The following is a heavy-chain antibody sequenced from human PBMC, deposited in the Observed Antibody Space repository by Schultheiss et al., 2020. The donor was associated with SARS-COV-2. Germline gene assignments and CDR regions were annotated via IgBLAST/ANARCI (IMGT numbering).Heavy chain of an antibody. V-gene: IGHV4-34*01. Sequence: SETLSLTCAVYGGSFSGYYWSWIRQPPGKGLEWIGSIYHSGSTYYNPSLKSRVTISVDTSKNQFSLKLSSVTAADTAVYYCATGIAAAGTYDYWGQGTLVTVSS. CDR3: ATGIAAAGTYDY. CDR2: IYHSGST. J-gene: IGHJ4*02. D-gene: IGHD6-13*01. CDR1: GGSFSGYY.